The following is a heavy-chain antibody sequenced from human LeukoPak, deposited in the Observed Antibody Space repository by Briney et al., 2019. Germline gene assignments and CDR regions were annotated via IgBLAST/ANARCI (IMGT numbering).Heavy chain of an antibody. CDR3: ARDRVDTAMENWFDP. D-gene: IGHD5-18*01. CDR2: ISSSGSTI. V-gene: IGHV3-48*03. J-gene: IGHJ5*02. CDR1: GFTFSSYE. Sequence: GGSLRLSCAASGFTFSSYEMNWVRQAPGKGLEWVSYISSSGSTIYYADSVKGRFTISRDNAKNSLYLQMNSLRAEDTAVYYCARDRVDTAMENWFDPWGQGTLVTVSS.